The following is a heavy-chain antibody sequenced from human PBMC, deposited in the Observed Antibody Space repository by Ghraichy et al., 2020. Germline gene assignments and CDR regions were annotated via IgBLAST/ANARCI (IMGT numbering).Heavy chain of an antibody. Sequence: LSLTCAASGFTVSINYMSWVRQAPGKGLEWVSVIYSGGSTYYADSVKGRFTISRDNSKNTLYLQMNSLRAEDTAVYYCARSTCSSTSCAPYWGQGTLVTVSS. CDR1: GFTVSINY. CDR3: ARSTCSSTSCAPY. J-gene: IGHJ4*02. D-gene: IGHD2-2*01. V-gene: IGHV3-53*01. CDR2: IYSGGST.